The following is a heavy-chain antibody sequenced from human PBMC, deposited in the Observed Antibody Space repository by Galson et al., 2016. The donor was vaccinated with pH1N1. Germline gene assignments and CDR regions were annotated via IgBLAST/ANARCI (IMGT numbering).Heavy chain of an antibody. D-gene: IGHD3-3*01. J-gene: IGHJ5*01. V-gene: IGHV2-5*08. CDR2: ICWNDEK. Sequence: PALVKPTQTLTLTCTFSGFSLTTSGMRVSWIRQPPGKALEWLGDICWNDEKRYSPSLRNSLTITKDASKNQVVLTMTNVDPVDTATYFCAHRRSPYVDFCGGPNWFDSWGQGTLVIVSS. CDR1: GFSLTTSGMR. CDR3: AHRRSPYVDFCGGPNWFDS.